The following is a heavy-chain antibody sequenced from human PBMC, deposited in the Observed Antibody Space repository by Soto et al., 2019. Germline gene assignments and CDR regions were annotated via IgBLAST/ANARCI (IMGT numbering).Heavy chain of an antibody. J-gene: IGHJ6*02. CDR2: IDPSDSYT. V-gene: IGHV5-10-1*01. D-gene: IGHD3-22*01. CDR1: GYSFTSYW. CDR3: ARHGNYYDSSGYFDDYYNAMHG. Sequence: PGESLKISCKGSGYSFTSYWVSWVRQMPGKGLEWMGRIDPSDSYTNYSPSFQGHVTISSDKSISTVYLQWSSLKASDTAMYYCARHGNYYDSSGYFDDYYNAMHGCAQGTTVTVSS.